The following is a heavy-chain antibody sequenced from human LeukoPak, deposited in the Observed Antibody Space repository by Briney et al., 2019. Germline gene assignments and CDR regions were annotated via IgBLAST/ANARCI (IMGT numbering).Heavy chain of an antibody. CDR2: IKHDGSEKQDGSEK. Sequence: GGSLRLSCAASGFSFGSDWMTWVRQAPGKGLEWVANIKHDGSEKQDGSEKNYVDSVKGRFTISRDNAKNSLYLQMNSLRAEDTAVYYCARSGRGVDSFYFYMDVWGKGTTVTVSS. J-gene: IGHJ6*03. V-gene: IGHV3-7*01. CDR3: ARSGRGVDSFYFYMDV. D-gene: IGHD3-10*01. CDR1: GFSFGSDW.